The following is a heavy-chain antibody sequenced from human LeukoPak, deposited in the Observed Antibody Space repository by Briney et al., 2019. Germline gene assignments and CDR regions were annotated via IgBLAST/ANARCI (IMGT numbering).Heavy chain of an antibody. D-gene: IGHD5-18*01. CDR1: GGSFSGCY. CDR3: ARGRRGYSYGYTYYYFDY. J-gene: IGHJ4*02. CDR2: INHSGST. V-gene: IGHV4-34*01. Sequence: SETLSLTCAVYGGSFSGCYWSWIRQPPGKGLEWIGEINHSGSTNYNPSLKSRVTISVDTSKNQFSLKLSSVTAADTAVYYCARGRRGYSYGYTYYYFDYWGQGTLVTVSS.